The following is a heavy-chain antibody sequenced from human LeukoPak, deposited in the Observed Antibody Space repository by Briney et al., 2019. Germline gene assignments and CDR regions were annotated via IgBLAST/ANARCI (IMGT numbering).Heavy chain of an antibody. D-gene: IGHD3-16*02. CDR1: GGTFSNYA. Sequence: SVKVSCKASGGTFSNYAVSWVRQAPGQGLEWMGGFIPVFGPANYAQKFQGRVTITADESTSTAYMELSSLRSEDTAVYYCAKESQPGTDYVWGSYRYLDYWGQGTLVTVSS. CDR3: AKESQPGTDYVWGSYRYLDY. V-gene: IGHV1-69*01. J-gene: IGHJ4*02. CDR2: FIPVFGPA.